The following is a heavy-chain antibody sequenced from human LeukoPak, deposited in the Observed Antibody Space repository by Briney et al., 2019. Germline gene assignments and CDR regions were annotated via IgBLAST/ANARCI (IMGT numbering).Heavy chain of an antibody. J-gene: IGHJ5*02. CDR2: ISGSGDST. V-gene: IGHV3-23*01. CDR3: AKDRGNYSPVRFDP. D-gene: IGHD3-16*01. Sequence: GGSLRLSCTASGFTFSSYAMSWVRQAPGKGLEWVSAISGSGDSTYYADSVKGRFTISRDNSKNTLYLQMNSLRAEDTAVYYCAKDRGNYSPVRFDPWGQGTLVTVSS. CDR1: GFTFSSYA.